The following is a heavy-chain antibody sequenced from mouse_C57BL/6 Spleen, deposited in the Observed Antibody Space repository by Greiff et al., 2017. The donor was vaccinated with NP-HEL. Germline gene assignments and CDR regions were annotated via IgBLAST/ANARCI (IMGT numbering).Heavy chain of an antibody. CDR2: IHPTSGST. J-gene: IGHJ2*01. V-gene: IGHV1-64*01. CDR1: GYTFTSYW. Sequence: QVQLQQPGAELVKPGASVKLSCKASGYTFTSYWMHWVKQRPGQGLEWIGMIHPTSGSTNYNEKFKSKATLTVDKSSSTAYMQLSSLTSEDSSVYYCARGDGYYSYYFDYWGKGTTLTVSS. D-gene: IGHD2-3*01. CDR3: ARGDGYYSYYFDY.